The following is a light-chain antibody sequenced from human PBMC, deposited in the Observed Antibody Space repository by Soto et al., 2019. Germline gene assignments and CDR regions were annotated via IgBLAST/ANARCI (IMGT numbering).Light chain of an antibody. V-gene: IGLV1-44*01. CDR2: SHN. CDR3: QSYDNSLSGWL. CDR1: SSNVGRNS. J-gene: IGLJ2*01. Sequence: QSALTQPPSASGTPGQRVTISCSGSSSNVGRNSVNWYQQLPGTAPKLLIYSHNQRPSGVPDRFSGSKSGTSASLAISGLQSEDEADYYCQSYDNSLSGWLFGGGTKLTVL.